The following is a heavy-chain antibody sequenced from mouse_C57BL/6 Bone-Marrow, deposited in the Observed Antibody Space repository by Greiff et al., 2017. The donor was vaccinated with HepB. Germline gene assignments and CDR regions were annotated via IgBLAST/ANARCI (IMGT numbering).Heavy chain of an antibody. CDR2: INPSNGGT. V-gene: IGHV1-53*01. CDR3: ARRSDRRLGLAY. Sequence: QVQLQQSGAELVKPGASVKLSCKASGYTFTSYWMHWVKQRPGQGLEWIGNINPSNGGTNYNEKFKSKATLTADKSSSTAYMQLSSLTSEDSAVYDCARRSDRRLGLAYGGWGTVVTVTA. J-gene: IGHJ3*01. D-gene: IGHD3-2*02. CDR1: GYTFTSYW.